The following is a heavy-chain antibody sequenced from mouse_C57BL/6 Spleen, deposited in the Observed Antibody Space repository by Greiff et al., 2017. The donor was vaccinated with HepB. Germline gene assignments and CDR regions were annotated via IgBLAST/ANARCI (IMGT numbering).Heavy chain of an antibody. CDR2: IYPGSGST. Sequence: QVQLQQPGAELVKPGASVKMSCKASGYTFTSYWITWVKQRPGQGLEWIGDIYPGSGSTNYNEKFKSKATLTVDKSSSTAYMQLSSLTSEDSAVYYCARGAWFAYWGQGTLVTVSA. CDR3: ARGAWFAY. J-gene: IGHJ3*01. V-gene: IGHV1-55*01. CDR1: GYTFTSYW.